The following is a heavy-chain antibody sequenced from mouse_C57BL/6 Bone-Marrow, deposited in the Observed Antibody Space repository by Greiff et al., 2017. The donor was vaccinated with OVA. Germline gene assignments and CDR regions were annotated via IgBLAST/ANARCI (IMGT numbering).Heavy chain of an antibody. CDR3: ARSLDYYGSSYDAMDY. J-gene: IGHJ4*01. Sequence: QVHVKQPGAELVKPGASVKMSCKASGYTFTSYWITWVKQRPGQGLEWIGDIYPGSGSTNYNEKFKSKATLTVDTSSSTAYMQLSSLTSEDSAVYYCARSLDYYGSSYDAMDYWGQGTSVTVSS. CDR2: IYPGSGST. D-gene: IGHD1-1*01. V-gene: IGHV1-55*01. CDR1: GYTFTSYW.